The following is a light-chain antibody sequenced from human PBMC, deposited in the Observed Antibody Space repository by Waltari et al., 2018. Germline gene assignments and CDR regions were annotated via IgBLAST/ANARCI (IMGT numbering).Light chain of an antibody. V-gene: IGKV3-15*01. CDR2: DAS. CDR3: QQYDYWPPYT. CDR1: QTISSH. J-gene: IGKJ2*01. Sequence: EIVMTQSPATLSVSPGESATLSCRASQTISSHLAWYQLKPGQAPRLLIYDASTRATGIPARFSGSGSGTEFTLTIASMQSEDFAVYYCQQYDYWPPYTFGQGTKLEIK.